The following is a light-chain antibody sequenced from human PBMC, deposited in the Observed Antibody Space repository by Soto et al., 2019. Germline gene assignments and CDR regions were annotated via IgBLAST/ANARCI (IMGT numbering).Light chain of an antibody. Sequence: QLVLTQPPSASGTPGQRVTISCSGSDSNIGSNTVNWYQQVPGTAPKLLIYSNSQRPSGVPDRFSGSKSGTSASLAISGLQSEDEGDYYCAAWDDSLNGRAVFGGGTKLTV. J-gene: IGLJ3*02. CDR3: AAWDDSLNGRAV. CDR1: DSNIGSNT. V-gene: IGLV1-44*01. CDR2: SNS.